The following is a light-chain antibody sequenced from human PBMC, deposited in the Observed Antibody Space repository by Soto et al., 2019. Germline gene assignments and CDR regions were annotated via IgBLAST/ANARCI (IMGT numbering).Light chain of an antibody. CDR1: QSVSSNY. CDR2: VAS. Sequence: EIVLTQSPGTLSLSPGERATLSCRASQSVSSNYLAWYQQKPGQAPRRLIYVASSRATGIPDRFSGSGSGTEFTLTISRLEPEGFAVYYCQQYGRLPRTFGQGAKVEVK. CDR3: QQYGRLPRT. V-gene: IGKV3-20*01. J-gene: IGKJ1*01.